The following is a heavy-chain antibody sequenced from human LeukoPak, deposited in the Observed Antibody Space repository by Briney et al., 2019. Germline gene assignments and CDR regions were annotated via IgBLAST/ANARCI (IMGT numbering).Heavy chain of an antibody. CDR3: SHRHNLGVTGPVVTFDS. CDR1: GFSLSTGGMG. V-gene: IGHV2-5*02. D-gene: IGHD2-21*02. CDR2: IFWDDSE. J-gene: IGHJ5*01. Sequence: VSGPTLVNPTQTLTLTCTFSGFSLSTGGMGVGWIRQPPGKALEWLAFIFWDDSEHYSPSLKNRLTITKDTSKNQVILTMTNMDPVDTATYYCSHRHNLGVTGPVVTFDSWGQGTLVTVSS.